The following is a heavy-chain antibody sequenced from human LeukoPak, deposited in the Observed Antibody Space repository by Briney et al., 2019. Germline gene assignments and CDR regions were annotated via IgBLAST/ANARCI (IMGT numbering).Heavy chain of an antibody. V-gene: IGHV1-69*05. Sequence: SVKVSCKTSGGTFNNSAISLVRQAPGQGLEWLGGIMPLFGTAGYAQKFQGRVTITKDESTRTVYLELTSLTSDDTAVNYCARDVHGDYGSGWFDPWGQGTLVSVSS. J-gene: IGHJ5*02. CDR1: GGTFNNSA. CDR2: IMPLFGTA. CDR3: ARDVHGDYGSGWFDP. D-gene: IGHD4-17*01.